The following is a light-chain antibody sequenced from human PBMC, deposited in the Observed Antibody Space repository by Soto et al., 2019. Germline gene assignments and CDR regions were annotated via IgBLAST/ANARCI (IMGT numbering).Light chain of an antibody. J-gene: IGKJ1*01. CDR2: EAS. Sequence: DIQMTQSPSTLSASVGDRVTITCRASQTIDSWLAWYQQKPGKAPNLLISEASTLESGVPSRFSGSESGTXXILSISSLQPDDFASYYCQQYKSYPWTFGQGTKVEIK. CDR3: QQYKSYPWT. V-gene: IGKV1-5*03. CDR1: QTIDSW.